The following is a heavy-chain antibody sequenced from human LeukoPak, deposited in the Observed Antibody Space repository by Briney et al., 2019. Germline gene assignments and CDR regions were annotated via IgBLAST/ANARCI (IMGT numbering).Heavy chain of an antibody. CDR3: VSYFDY. CDR2: IYYSGST. V-gene: IGHV4-59*05. CDR1: GFTFSSYSMN. Sequence: GSLRLSCAASGFTFSSYSMNWVRQPPGKGLEWIGSIYYSGSTYYNPSLKSRVTISVDTSKNQFSLKLSSVTAADTAVYYCVSYFDYWGQGTLVTVSS. J-gene: IGHJ4*02.